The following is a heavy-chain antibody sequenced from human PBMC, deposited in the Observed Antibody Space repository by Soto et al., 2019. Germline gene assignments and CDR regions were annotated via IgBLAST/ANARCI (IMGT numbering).Heavy chain of an antibody. Sequence: SETLSLTCTVSGDSTINSYWSWIRQAPGRGPEWLGYLSYNGGTNHNPSLQGRATMSVDTSQNRFSLNLNSVTAADTAVYYCARGDTCPLVDLWGQGILVTVSS. D-gene: IGHD1-26*01. V-gene: IGHV4-59*13. CDR3: ARGDTCPLVDL. CDR2: LSYNGGT. CDR1: GDSTINSY. J-gene: IGHJ5*02.